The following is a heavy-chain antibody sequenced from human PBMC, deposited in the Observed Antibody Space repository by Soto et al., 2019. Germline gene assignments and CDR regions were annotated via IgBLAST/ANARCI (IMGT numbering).Heavy chain of an antibody. J-gene: IGHJ4*02. CDR1: GDSISSSSNY. D-gene: IGHD2-15*01. Sequence: QVQLQESGPGLVMPSETLSLTCTVSGDSISSSSNYWGWIRQPPGKGLEYIGSIYYSESTNYNPTLKSRVTISIDTSNNQFALKLSSLTATDTAGYYCARLPQAAQLDYWGQGTLVTVSS. CDR2: IYYSEST. CDR3: ARLPQAAQLDY. V-gene: IGHV4-39*01.